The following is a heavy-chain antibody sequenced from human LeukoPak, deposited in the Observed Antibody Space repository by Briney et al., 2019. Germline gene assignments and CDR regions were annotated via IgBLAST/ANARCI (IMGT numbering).Heavy chain of an antibody. D-gene: IGHD3-22*01. Sequence: GGSLRLSCAASGFTFSSYSMNWVRQAPGKGLEWVSSISSSSSYIYYADSVKGRFTISRDNAKNSLYLQMNSLRAEDTAVYYCARPTGTYYYDSSGRGDIWGQGTMVTVSS. CDR2: ISSSSSYI. V-gene: IGHV3-21*04. CDR3: ARPTGTYYYDSSGRGDI. CDR1: GFTFSSYS. J-gene: IGHJ3*02.